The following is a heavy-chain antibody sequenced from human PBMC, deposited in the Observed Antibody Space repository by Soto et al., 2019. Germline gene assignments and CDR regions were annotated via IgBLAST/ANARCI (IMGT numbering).Heavy chain of an antibody. V-gene: IGHV1-18*01. CDR3: ASGGRGYSYGLLDY. CDR1: GYTFTSYG. Sequence: ASVKVSCKASGYTFTSYGISWVRQAPGQGLEWMGWISAYNGNTNYAQKLQGRVTITTDKSTSTAYMELSSLRSEDTAVYYCASGGRGYSYGLLDYWGQGTLVTVSS. J-gene: IGHJ4*02. CDR2: ISAYNGNT. D-gene: IGHD5-18*01.